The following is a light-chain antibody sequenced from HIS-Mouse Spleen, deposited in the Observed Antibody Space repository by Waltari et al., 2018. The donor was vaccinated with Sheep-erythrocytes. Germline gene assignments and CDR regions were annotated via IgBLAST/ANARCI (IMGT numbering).Light chain of an antibody. CDR2: EGS. Sequence: QSALTQPAPVSGSPGQSITISCTGTSRGVGSYNLVSWYQHHPGKAPKLMIYEGSKRPSGVSNRFSGSKSGNTASLTISGLQAEDEADYYCCSYAGSSTWVFGGGTKLTVL. V-gene: IGLV2-23*01. CDR1: SRGVGSYNL. J-gene: IGLJ3*02. CDR3: CSYAGSSTWV.